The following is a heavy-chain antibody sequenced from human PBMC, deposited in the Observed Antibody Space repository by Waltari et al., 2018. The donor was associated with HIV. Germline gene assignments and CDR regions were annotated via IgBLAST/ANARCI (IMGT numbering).Heavy chain of an antibody. CDR3: ARDLRIYYGMDV. V-gene: IGHV4-59*01. Sequence: QVQLQESGPGLVKPSETLSLTCTVSGGSISSYYWSWIRRPPGKGLEWIGDVYYSGTTNYNASLKSRITISVDTSKNQFSLKLSSVTAADTAVYYCARDLRIYYGMDVWGQGTTVTVSS. J-gene: IGHJ6*02. CDR2: VYYSGTT. CDR1: GGSISSYY.